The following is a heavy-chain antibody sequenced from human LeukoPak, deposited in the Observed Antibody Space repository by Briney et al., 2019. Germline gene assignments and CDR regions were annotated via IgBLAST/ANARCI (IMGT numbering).Heavy chain of an antibody. Sequence: SVKVSCKASGGTCSRCAFNWVRQAPGQGLEWMGGIIPLFGTAKYAQKFQGRVTLTADESTSTAYMDLSSLRSDDTAVYYCARDSYGGNWSLGYWGQGTLVTVSS. CDR3: ARDSYGGNWSLGY. J-gene: IGHJ4*02. V-gene: IGHV1-69*01. CDR2: IIPLFGTA. CDR1: GGTCSRCA. D-gene: IGHD4-23*01.